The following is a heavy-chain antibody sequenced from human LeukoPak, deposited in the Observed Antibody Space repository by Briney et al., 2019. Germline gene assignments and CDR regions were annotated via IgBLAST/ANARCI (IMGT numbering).Heavy chain of an antibody. CDR2: ISSSSYI. J-gene: IGHJ5*02. D-gene: IGHD3-10*01. V-gene: IGHV3-21*04. Sequence: GGSLRLSCAASGFTFSSYSMNWVRQAPGKGLEWVSSISSSSYIYYADSVKGRFTISRDNAKNSLYLQMNSLRAEDTAVYFCARDASPAAYNGNWFDPWGQGTLVTVSS. CDR3: ARDASPAAYNGNWFDP. CDR1: GFTFSSYS.